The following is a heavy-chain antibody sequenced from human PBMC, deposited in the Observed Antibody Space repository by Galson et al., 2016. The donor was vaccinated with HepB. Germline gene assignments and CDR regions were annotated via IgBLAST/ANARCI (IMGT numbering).Heavy chain of an antibody. V-gene: IGHV4-39*01. D-gene: IGHD3-9*01. CDR3: ARHRYVHGLQDY. Sequence: SETLSLTCTISGDSITSNTYSWGWIRQPPGKGLEWIASIYYSGSTYYNPSLRGRVTISVDTSKTQFSLDLRSVTAADTAVYYCARHRYVHGLQDYGGQGILVTVSS. CDR2: IYYSGST. J-gene: IGHJ4*02. CDR1: GDSITSNTYS.